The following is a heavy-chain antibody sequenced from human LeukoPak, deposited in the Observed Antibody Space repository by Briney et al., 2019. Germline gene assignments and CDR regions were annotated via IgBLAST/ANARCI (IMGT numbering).Heavy chain of an antibody. D-gene: IGHD4-17*01. Sequence: GSLRLSCAASGFTFSTYAMHWVRQAPGKGLEWVAVISNDATKKYYADSVKGRSTISRDNSESTLYLQMNSLRAEDTAVYYCAKDMNTVTTTFDYWGQGTLVTVSS. J-gene: IGHJ4*02. CDR1: GFTFSTYA. V-gene: IGHV3-30*18. CDR2: ISNDATKK. CDR3: AKDMNTVTTTFDY.